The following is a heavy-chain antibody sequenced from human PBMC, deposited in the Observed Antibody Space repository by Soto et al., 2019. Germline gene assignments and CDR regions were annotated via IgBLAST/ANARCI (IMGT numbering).Heavy chain of an antibody. J-gene: IGHJ4*02. CDR1: GFTFSSYS. D-gene: IGHD4-17*01. Sequence: PGGSLRLSCVASGFTFSSYSMNWVRQAPGKGLEWVSSISSSSSYIYYADSVKGRFTISRDNAKNSLYLQMNSLRAEDTAVYYCARSKPTVTTLSFDYWGQGTLVTVS. CDR2: ISSSSSYI. CDR3: ARSKPTVTTLSFDY. V-gene: IGHV3-21*01.